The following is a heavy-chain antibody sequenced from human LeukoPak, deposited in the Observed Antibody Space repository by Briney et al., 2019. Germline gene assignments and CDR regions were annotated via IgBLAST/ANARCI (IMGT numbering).Heavy chain of an antibody. CDR2: SHYSGST. V-gene: IGHV4-59*12. CDR1: GGSIRSYY. Sequence: SETLSLTCSVSGGSIRSYYWSWIRQPPGEGLEWIGYSHYSGSTKYNPSLKSRVTISVDTSKNQFSLKLSSVTAADTAVYYCARDPGIAVAGTRWFDPWGQGTLVTVSS. J-gene: IGHJ5*02. D-gene: IGHD6-19*01. CDR3: ARDPGIAVAGTRWFDP.